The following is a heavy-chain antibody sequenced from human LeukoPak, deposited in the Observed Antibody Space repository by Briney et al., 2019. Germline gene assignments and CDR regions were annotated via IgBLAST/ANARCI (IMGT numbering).Heavy chain of an antibody. Sequence: SETLSLTCAVYGGSSSGYYWSWIRQPPGKGLEWIGEINHSGSTNYNPSLKSRVTISLDTSKNQFSLKLSSVTAADTAVYYCARGTLGYSSPSRGYYYYGMDVWGQGTTVTVSS. J-gene: IGHJ6*02. V-gene: IGHV4-34*01. CDR1: GGSSSGYY. CDR3: ARGTLGYSSPSRGYYYYGMDV. D-gene: IGHD6-6*01. CDR2: INHSGST.